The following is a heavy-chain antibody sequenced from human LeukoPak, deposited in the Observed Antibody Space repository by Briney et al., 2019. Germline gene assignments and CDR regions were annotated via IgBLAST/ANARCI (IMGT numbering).Heavy chain of an antibody. CDR1: GGSISSSSYY. Sequence: KPSGTLSLTCTVSGGSISSSSYYWGWIRQPPGKGLEWIGSIFYSGSTYSNPSLKSRVTISVDTSKNQFSLKLSSVTAADTAVYYCARQGITMVRGATWGQGTLVTVSS. V-gene: IGHV4-39*01. J-gene: IGHJ5*02. CDR3: ARQGITMVRGAT. CDR2: IFYSGST. D-gene: IGHD3-10*01.